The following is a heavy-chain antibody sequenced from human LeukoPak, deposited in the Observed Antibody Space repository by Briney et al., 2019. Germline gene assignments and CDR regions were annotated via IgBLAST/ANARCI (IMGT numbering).Heavy chain of an antibody. V-gene: IGHV4-59*08. CDR3: ARLGAAVFNWFDP. CDR2: IYYSGST. J-gene: IGHJ5*02. D-gene: IGHD6-13*01. Sequence: SETLSLTCTVSGGSISSYYWSWIRQPPGKGLEWIGYIYYSGSTNYNPSLKSRVTISVDTSKNQFSLKLSSVTAGDTAVYYCARLGAAVFNWFDPWGQGTLVTVSS. CDR1: GGSISSYY.